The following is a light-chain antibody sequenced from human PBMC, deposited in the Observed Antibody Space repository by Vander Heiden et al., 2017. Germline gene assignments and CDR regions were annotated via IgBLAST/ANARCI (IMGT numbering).Light chain of an antibody. CDR2: DTN. V-gene: IGLV1-51*01. CDR1: SSNVGSNY. Sequence: QSVLTQSPSVSAAPGQKVIISCSGSSSNVGSNYVSWYQQRPGTAPQLLVYDTNKRPSGIPDRISGSKSGTSATLGITGLQTGDEADYYCGTWDTSLRAVVFGGGTKLTVL. J-gene: IGLJ2*01. CDR3: GTWDTSLRAVV.